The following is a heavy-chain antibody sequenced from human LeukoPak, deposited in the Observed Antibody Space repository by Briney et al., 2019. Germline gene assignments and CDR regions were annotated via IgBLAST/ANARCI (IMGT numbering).Heavy chain of an antibody. Sequence: GGSLRLSCAASGFTFSSYEMNWVRQAPGKGLEWVPYISSSGNTIYYADSVKGRFTISRDNAKNSLYLQMNSLRADDTAVYYCARIYSGSYSDYWGQGTLVTVSS. V-gene: IGHV3-48*03. D-gene: IGHD1-26*01. CDR2: ISSSGNTI. CDR3: ARIYSGSYSDY. CDR1: GFTFSSYE. J-gene: IGHJ4*02.